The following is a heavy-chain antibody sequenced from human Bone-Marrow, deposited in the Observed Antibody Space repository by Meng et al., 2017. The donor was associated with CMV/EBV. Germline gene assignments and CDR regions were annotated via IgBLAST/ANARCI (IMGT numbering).Heavy chain of an antibody. CDR2: IYSGGST. V-gene: IGHV3-53*01. D-gene: IGHD3-10*01. J-gene: IGHJ4*02. Sequence: GESLKISCAASGFTVSSNYMSWVRQAPGKGLEWVSVIYSGGSTYYADSVKGRFTISRDNSKNTLYLQMNSLRAEDTAVYYCARVLGAATATGYWGQGTLVTVSS. CDR3: ARVLGAATATGY. CDR1: GFTVSSNY.